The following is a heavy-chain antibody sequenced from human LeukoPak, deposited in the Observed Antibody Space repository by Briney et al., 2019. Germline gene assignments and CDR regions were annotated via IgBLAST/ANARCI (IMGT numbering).Heavy chain of an antibody. CDR2: ISSSSSTI. D-gene: IGHD1-26*01. CDR1: GFTFSSYS. J-gene: IGHJ4*02. Sequence: PGGSLRLSCAASGFTFSSYSMNWVRQAPGKGLEWVSYISSSSSTIYYADSVKGRFTISRDNAKNSLYLQMNSLRDEDTAVYYCARELLIVGAHAGFDYWGQGTLVTVSP. V-gene: IGHV3-48*02. CDR3: ARELLIVGAHAGFDY.